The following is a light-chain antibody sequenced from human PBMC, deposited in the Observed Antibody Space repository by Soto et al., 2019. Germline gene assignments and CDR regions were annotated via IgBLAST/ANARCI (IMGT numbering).Light chain of an antibody. V-gene: IGLV2-23*01. CDR2: EGG. J-gene: IGLJ1*01. CDR3: CSYAGSSTFYV. CDR1: TSDVGSYIL. Sequence: QSALTQPASVSGSPGQSITISCTRGTSDVGSYILVSWYQQHPGKAPKLIIYEGGKRPSGVSNRFSGSKSGNTASLTISGLQAEDEADYYCCSYAGSSTFYVFGTGTKVTVL.